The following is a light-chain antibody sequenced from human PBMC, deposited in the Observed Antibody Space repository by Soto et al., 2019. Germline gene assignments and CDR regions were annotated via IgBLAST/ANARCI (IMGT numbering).Light chain of an antibody. Sequence: QSVLTQPPSVSAAPGQTVTISCSGSKSNIGNNYVSWYQQLPGTAPKLLLYDNSKRPTGIPDRFSGSKSGTSATLGITGLQTGDEADYYGGAWDDSLSAVFGGGTKLTVL. CDR1: KSNIGNNY. J-gene: IGLJ2*01. CDR3: GAWDDSLSAV. V-gene: IGLV1-51*01. CDR2: DNS.